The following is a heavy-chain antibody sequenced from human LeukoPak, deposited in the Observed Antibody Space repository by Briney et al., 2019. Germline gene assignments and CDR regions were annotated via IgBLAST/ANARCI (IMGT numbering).Heavy chain of an antibody. D-gene: IGHD6-13*01. Sequence: ASVKVSCKASGYTFIDYYVHWVRQAPGQGLEWMGWVNPNAGGTNYAQKFQGRVTIACDTSITTTYMELSSLTSDDTAAYYCSRAPTTVWYWGEGAHVTVSS. V-gene: IGHV1-2*02. CDR2: VNPNAGGT. CDR1: GYTFIDYY. CDR3: SRAPTTVWY. J-gene: IGHJ4*02.